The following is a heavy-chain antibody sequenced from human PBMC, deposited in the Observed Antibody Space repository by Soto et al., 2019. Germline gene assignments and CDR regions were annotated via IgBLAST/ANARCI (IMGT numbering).Heavy chain of an antibody. J-gene: IGHJ6*02. Sequence: ASVKVSCKASGYSFTDYHIHWVRQAPGQGLEWLGRINPKSGGTSTAQKFQGWVTMTTDTSISTASMELTRLTSDDTAIYYCASGAATYCCTGVCSSFYNHGMDVWGQGTTVTVSS. CDR1: GYSFTDYH. D-gene: IGHD2-2*01. V-gene: IGHV1-2*04. CDR3: ASGAATYCCTGVCSSFYNHGMDV. CDR2: INPKSGGT.